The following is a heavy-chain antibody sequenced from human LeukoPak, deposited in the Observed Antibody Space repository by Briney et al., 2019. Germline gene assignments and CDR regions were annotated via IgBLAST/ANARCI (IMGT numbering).Heavy chain of an antibody. J-gene: IGHJ3*02. CDR2: INAGNGNT. CDR3: ALPSGSYDAFDI. D-gene: IGHD3-22*01. CDR1: GYTFTSYA. Sequence: ASVKVSCKASGYTFTSYAMHWVCQAPGQRLEWMGWINAGNGNTKYSQKFQGRVTITRDTSASTAYMELSSLRSEDTAVYYCALPSGSYDAFDIWGQGTMVTVSS. V-gene: IGHV1-3*01.